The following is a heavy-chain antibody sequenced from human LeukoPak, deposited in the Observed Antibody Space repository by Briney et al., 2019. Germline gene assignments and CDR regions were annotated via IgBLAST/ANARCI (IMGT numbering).Heavy chain of an antibody. CDR3: ARGLTTGFPFDI. D-gene: IGHD4/OR15-4a*01. CDR1: GGSISSYY. V-gene: IGHV4-59*01. Sequence: SETLSLTCTVSGGSISSYYWSWIRQPPGKGLEWIGYIYYSGSTNYNPSLKSRVTISVDTSKNQFSLKLSSVTAADTAVYYCARGLTTGFPFDIWGQGTMVTVSS. CDR2: IYYSGST. J-gene: IGHJ3*02.